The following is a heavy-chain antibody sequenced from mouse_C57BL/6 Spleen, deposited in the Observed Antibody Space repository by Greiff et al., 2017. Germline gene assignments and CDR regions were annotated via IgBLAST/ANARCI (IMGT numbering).Heavy chain of an antibody. Sequence: VQRVESDAELVKPGASVKISCKVSGYTFTDHTIHWMKQRPEQGLEWIGYIYPRDGSTKYNEKFKGKATLTADKSSSTAYMQLNSLTSEDSAVYFCARAITTVVATRYFDYWGQGTTLTVSS. J-gene: IGHJ2*01. CDR2: IYPRDGST. CDR1: GYTFTDHT. CDR3: ARAITTVVATRYFDY. V-gene: IGHV1-78*01. D-gene: IGHD1-1*01.